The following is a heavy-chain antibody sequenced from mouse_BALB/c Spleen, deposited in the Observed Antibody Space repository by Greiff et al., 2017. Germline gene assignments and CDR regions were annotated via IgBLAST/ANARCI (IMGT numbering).Heavy chain of an antibody. CDR3: AREENYYGSSYVDY. Sequence: DVKLQESGPGLVKPSQSLSLTCSVTGYSITSGYYWNWIRQFPGNKLEWMGYISYDGSNNYNPSLKNRISITRDTSKNQFFLKLNSVTTEDTATYYCAREENYYGSSYVDYWGQGTTLTVSS. J-gene: IGHJ2*01. CDR1: GYSITSGYY. V-gene: IGHV3-6*02. D-gene: IGHD1-1*01. CDR2: ISYDGSN.